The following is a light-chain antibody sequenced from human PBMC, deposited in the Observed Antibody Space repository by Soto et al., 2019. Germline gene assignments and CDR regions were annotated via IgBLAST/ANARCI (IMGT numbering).Light chain of an antibody. CDR2: GVS. CDR3: QQIYSTPYT. Sequence: DIQMTQSPSSLSASVGDRVTITCRATQTISNYLSWYQQKPGKAPNLLIYGVSSLQSGVPSRFSGCGSGTDFTLTISSLQPEDFATYYCQQIYSTPYTLGQGTKLGIK. J-gene: IGKJ2*01. CDR1: QTISNY. V-gene: IGKV1-39*01.